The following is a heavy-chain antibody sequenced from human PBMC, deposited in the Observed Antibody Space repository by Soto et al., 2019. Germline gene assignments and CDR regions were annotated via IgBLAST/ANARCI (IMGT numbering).Heavy chain of an antibody. CDR1: GFTFSSYG. CDR2: IWYDGSNK. V-gene: IGHV3-33*06. J-gene: IGHJ6*02. CDR3: AKRPEVLRFLEWLSLDYYYYGMDV. Sequence: GGSLRLSCAASGFTFSSYGMHWVRQAPGKGLEWVAVIWYDGSNKYYADSVKGRFTISRDNSKNTLYLQMNSLRAEDTAVYYCAKRPEVLRFLEWLSLDYYYYGMDVWGQGTTVTVSS. D-gene: IGHD3-3*01.